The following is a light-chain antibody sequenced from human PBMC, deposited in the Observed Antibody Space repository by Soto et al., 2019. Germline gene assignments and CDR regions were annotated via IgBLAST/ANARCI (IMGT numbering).Light chain of an antibody. J-gene: IGKJ1*01. CDR3: KQSYSSPPT. CDR1: QSISNH. CDR2: AAS. V-gene: IGKV1-39*01. Sequence: DIQMTQSPSSLSASVEDRVIITCRASQSISNHLNWYQQKPGKAPKLLIFAASSLQSGVPSRFSGSRSGPDFTLTIRSLQPEDFATYYCKQSYSSPPTVGQGTKVDI.